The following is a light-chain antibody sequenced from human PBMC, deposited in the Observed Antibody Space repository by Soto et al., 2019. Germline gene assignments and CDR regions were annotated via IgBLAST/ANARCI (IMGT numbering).Light chain of an antibody. CDR1: QSVSNNY. Sequence: EIVFTQSPGTLSLSPGEGATLSCRASQSVSNNYLAWYQQKPGQAPRLLIYGASSRATGIPDRFSGSGSGTDFTLTISRLEPEDFAVYYCQQDGSSPRTFGQGTKVDIK. J-gene: IGKJ1*01. CDR3: QQDGSSPRT. CDR2: GAS. V-gene: IGKV3-20*01.